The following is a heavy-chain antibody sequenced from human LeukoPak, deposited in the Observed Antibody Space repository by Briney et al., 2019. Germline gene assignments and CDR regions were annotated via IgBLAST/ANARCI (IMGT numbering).Heavy chain of an antibody. CDR2: ISSSSSTI. Sequence: GGSLRLSCAASGFTFSQYWMSWVRQAPGKGLEWVSYISSSSSTIYYADSVKGRFTISRDNAKNSLYLQMNSLRAEDTAVYYCARVGDSSGYYYVDYWGQGTLVTVSS. CDR1: GFTFSQYW. V-gene: IGHV3-48*01. J-gene: IGHJ4*02. CDR3: ARVGDSSGYYYVDY. D-gene: IGHD3-22*01.